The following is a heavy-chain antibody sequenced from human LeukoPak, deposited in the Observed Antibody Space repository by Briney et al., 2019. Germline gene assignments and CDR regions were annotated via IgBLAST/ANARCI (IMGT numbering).Heavy chain of an antibody. CDR3: ARSYSGSWYEHFDY. CDR2: ISSNGGST. V-gene: IGHV3-64*01. Sequence: GGSLRLSCAASGFTFSSYAMHWVRQAPGKGREYVSAISSNGGSTYYANSVKGRFTIFRDNSKDTLYLQMGSLRAEDMAVYYCARSYSGSWYEHFDYWGQGTLVTVSS. D-gene: IGHD6-13*01. CDR1: GFTFSSYA. J-gene: IGHJ4*02.